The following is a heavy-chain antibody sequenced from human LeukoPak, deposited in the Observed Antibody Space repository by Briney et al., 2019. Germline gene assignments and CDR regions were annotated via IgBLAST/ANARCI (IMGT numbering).Heavy chain of an antibody. Sequence: GKSLTLSCTASGFTFSHFGMQWVRQAPGKGLEWVAVIHNDGTFGQYADSVKGRFTISKDNSQNILYLEMNSLRDDDTAVYYCAKGGVPFRGYLDVWVKETTVTVS. CDR1: GFTFSHFG. CDR2: IHNDGTFG. V-gene: IGHV3-33*03. J-gene: IGHJ6*03. CDR3: AKGGVPFRGYLDV. D-gene: IGHD3-16*01.